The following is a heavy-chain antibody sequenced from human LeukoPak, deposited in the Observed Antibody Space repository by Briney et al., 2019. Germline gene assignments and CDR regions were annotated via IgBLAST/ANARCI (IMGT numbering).Heavy chain of an antibody. CDR1: GFTFSSYG. CDR3: AREQQGRRAAFDY. J-gene: IGHJ4*02. CDR2: ISGSGGST. V-gene: IGHV3-23*01. Sequence: QPGGSLRLSCAASGFTFSSYGMSWVRQAPGKGREWVSAISGSGGSTYYADSVKGRFTISRDNSKNTLYLKMNSLRTEDTAVYYCAREQQGRRAAFDYWGQGTPVTVSS. D-gene: IGHD1-1*01.